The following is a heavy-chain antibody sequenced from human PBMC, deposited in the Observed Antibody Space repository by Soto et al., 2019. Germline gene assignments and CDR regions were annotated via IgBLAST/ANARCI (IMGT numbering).Heavy chain of an antibody. V-gene: IGHV5-10-1*01. D-gene: IGHD6-13*01. CDR1: VYSFTSYW. CDR2: IDPSDSYT. J-gene: IGHJ4*02. CDR3: ARLQAADGDNDLTCDY. Sequence: EVQLVQSGAEVKKPGESLRISCKGSVYSFTSYWISWVRQMPGKGLEWMGRIDPSDSYTNYSPSFQAHVTISADKSIRTAYLQWSSLKASDTAMYYCARLQAADGDNDLTCDYWGQGTLVTVSS.